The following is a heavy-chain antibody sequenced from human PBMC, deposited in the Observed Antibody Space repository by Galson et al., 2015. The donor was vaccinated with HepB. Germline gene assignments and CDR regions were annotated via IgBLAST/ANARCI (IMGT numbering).Heavy chain of an antibody. V-gene: IGHV3-48*04. J-gene: IGHJ4*02. CDR3: AGFGATPAG. Sequence: SLRLSCAASGFTFSSYSMNWVRQAPGKGLEWVSYISSSSSTIYYADSVKGRFTISRDNAKNSLYLQMNSLRAEDTAVYYCAGFGATPAGWGQGTLVTVSS. CDR2: ISSSSSTI. D-gene: IGHD3-10*01. CDR1: GFTFSSYS.